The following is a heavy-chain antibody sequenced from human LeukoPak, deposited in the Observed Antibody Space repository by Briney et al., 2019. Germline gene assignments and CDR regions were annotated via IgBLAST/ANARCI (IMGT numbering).Heavy chain of an antibody. D-gene: IGHD2/OR15-2a*01. CDR3: ARTSTSYYSALGY. CDR2: IYPGDSDT. CDR1: GYSFTSYW. V-gene: IGHV5-51*01. Sequence: GESLKISCKGSGYSFTSYWIGWVRQMPGKGLEWMGIIYPGDSDTRYSPSFQGQVTISADKSISTAYLQWSSLKASDTAVYYCARTSTSYYSALGYWGQGTLVTVSP. J-gene: IGHJ4*02.